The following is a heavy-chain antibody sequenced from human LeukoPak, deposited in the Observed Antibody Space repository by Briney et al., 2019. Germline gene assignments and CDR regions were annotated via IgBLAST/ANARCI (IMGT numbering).Heavy chain of an antibody. CDR3: ARVVGCGGDCYSGISDY. Sequence: ASVKVSCKASGYTFTSYAMNWVRQAPGQGLEWMGWIDTNTGNPTYAQGFTGRFVFSLDTSVSTAYLQISSLKAEDTAVYYCARVVGCGGDCYSGISDYWGQGTLVTVSS. CDR1: GYTFTSYA. D-gene: IGHD2-21*02. CDR2: IDTNTGNP. V-gene: IGHV7-4-1*02. J-gene: IGHJ4*02.